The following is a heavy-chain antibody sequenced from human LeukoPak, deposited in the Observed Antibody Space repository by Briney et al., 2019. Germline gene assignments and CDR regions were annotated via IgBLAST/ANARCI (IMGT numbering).Heavy chain of an antibody. Sequence: GGSLRLSCAASGFTFSNAWMSWVRQAPGKGLEWVGRIKSKTDGGTTDYAAPVKGRFTISRDDSKNTLYLQMNSLRAEDTAVYYCAREQKGVRGVIHGMDVWGQGTTVTVSS. CDR1: GFTFSNAW. CDR2: IKSKTDGGTT. V-gene: IGHV3-15*01. CDR3: AREQKGVRGVIHGMDV. J-gene: IGHJ6*02. D-gene: IGHD3-10*01.